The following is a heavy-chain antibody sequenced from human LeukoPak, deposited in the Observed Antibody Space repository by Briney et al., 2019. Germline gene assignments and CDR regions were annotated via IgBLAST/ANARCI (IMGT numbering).Heavy chain of an antibody. D-gene: IGHD1-26*01. V-gene: IGHV3-30*02. CDR1: GFTFSSYG. J-gene: IGHJ3*02. CDR2: IRFDGSDK. Sequence: GGSLRLSCAASGFTFSSYGMHWVRQAPGKGLEGVAFIRFDGSDKNYADSVKGRFTISRYNSKNTLFLQMNSLRGEDTAVYYCAKDPVLVGATPDAFDIWGQGTMVTVSS. CDR3: AKDPVLVGATPDAFDI.